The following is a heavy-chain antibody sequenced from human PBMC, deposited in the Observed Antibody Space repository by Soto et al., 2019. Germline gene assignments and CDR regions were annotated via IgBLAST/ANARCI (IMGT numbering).Heavy chain of an antibody. V-gene: IGHV3-7*01. CDR3: ARDVAAGVDY. J-gene: IGHJ4*02. CDR2: IKQDGSEK. Sequence: RQAPGKGLEWVANIKQDGSEKNYLDSVKGRFTVSRDNAKNSLYLKMNSLRAEDTAVYYWARDVAAGVDYWPQGT. D-gene: IGHD6-13*01.